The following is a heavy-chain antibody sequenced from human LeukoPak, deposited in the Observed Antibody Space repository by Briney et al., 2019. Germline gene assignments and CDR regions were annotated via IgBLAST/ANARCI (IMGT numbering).Heavy chain of an antibody. D-gene: IGHD5-18*01. CDR1: GGSFSGYY. Sequence: PSETLSLTCAVYGGSFSGYYWSWIRQPPGKGLEWIGEINHSGSTNYNPSLKSRVTISVDTSKNQFSLKLSSVTAADTAVYYCARVVRGQLWLCVSVKDYFDYWGQGTLVTVSS. CDR3: ARVVRGQLWLCVSVKDYFDY. CDR2: INHSGST. J-gene: IGHJ4*02. V-gene: IGHV4-34*01.